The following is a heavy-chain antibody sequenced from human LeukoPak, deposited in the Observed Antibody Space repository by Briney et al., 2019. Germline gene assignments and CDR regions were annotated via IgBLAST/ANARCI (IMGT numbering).Heavy chain of an antibody. Sequence: PGRSLRLSCTASGFTFGDYAMSWFRQAPGKGLEWVGFIRSKAYGGTTEYAASVKGRFTISRDDSKSIAYLQMNSLKTEDTAVYYCTRDVEYSSSWPDYWGQGTLVTVSS. J-gene: IGHJ4*02. CDR1: GFTFGDYA. CDR2: IRSKAYGGTT. D-gene: IGHD6-13*01. CDR3: TRDVEYSSSWPDY. V-gene: IGHV3-49*03.